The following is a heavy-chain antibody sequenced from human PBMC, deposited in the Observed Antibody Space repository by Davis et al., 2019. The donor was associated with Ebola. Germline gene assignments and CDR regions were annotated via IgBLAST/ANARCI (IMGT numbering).Heavy chain of an antibody. V-gene: IGHV3-23*01. CDR2: ISGSGGST. J-gene: IGHJ4*02. CDR1: EFTFSGYA. CDR3: AKAPVRFLEWFTTDY. D-gene: IGHD3-3*01. Sequence: GGSLRLSCAASEFTFSGYAMSWVRQAPGKGLEWVSAISGSGGSTYYADSVKGRFTISRDNSKNTLYLQMNSLRAEDTAVYYCAKAPVRFLEWFTTDYWGQGTLVTVSS.